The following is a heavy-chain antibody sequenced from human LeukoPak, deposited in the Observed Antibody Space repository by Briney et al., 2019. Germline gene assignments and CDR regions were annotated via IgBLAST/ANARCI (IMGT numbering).Heavy chain of an antibody. J-gene: IGHJ4*02. CDR2: ISYDGSNK. V-gene: IGHV3-30*04. Sequence: GGSLRLSCAASGFTFSSYAMHWVRQAPGKGLEWVAVISYDGSNKYYADSVKGRVTISRDNSKNTLYLQMNSLRAEDTAVYYCARAVAVAALDYWGQGTLVTVSS. CDR1: GFTFSSYA. D-gene: IGHD6-19*01. CDR3: ARAVAVAALDY.